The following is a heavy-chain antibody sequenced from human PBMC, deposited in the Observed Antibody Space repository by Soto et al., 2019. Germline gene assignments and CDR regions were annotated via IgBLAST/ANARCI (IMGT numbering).Heavy chain of an antibody. CDR3: TRENIENSDGLYDAFDI. J-gene: IGHJ3*02. Sequence: GASVKVSCKASGYTFSDYYIHWVRQAPGQGLEWMGWINPNSGGTKYAPKFQGGVTMTRDTSITTAYMELSRLRSGDTAVYYCTRENIENSDGLYDAFDIWGQGTTVTVSS. CDR1: GYTFSDYY. V-gene: IGHV1-2*02. D-gene: IGHD2-15*01. CDR2: INPNSGGT.